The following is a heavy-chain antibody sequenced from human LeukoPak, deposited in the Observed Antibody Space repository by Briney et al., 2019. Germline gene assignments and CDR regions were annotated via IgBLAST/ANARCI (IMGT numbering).Heavy chain of an antibody. CDR1: GFTFDDYA. D-gene: IGHD4/OR15-4a*01. V-gene: IGHV3-43*02. Sequence: TGGSLRLSCAASGFTFDDYAMHWVRQGPGKGLEWVSLISGDGGSTDYADSVKGRFTISRDNSKNSLYLQMNSLRSEDTALYYCPKGTNLDGLWSVGFDYWGQGTLVTVSS. CDR2: ISGDGGST. CDR3: PKGTNLDGLWSVGFDY. J-gene: IGHJ4*02.